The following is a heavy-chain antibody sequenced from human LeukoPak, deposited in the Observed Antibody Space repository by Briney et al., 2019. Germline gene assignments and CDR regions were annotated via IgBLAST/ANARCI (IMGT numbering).Heavy chain of an antibody. Sequence: GGSLRLSCAASGVMFSGFVVHWGRQAPGKGLEWVAFIRHDGTQYHTDSVKGRFTISRDNSKRTLFLQMYSLGPDDTAVYYCGKGRERDYNCLDSWGQGTLVTVSS. V-gene: IGHV3-30*02. CDR1: GVMFSGFV. CDR2: IRHDGTQ. D-gene: IGHD5-24*01. J-gene: IGHJ4*02. CDR3: GKGRERDYNCLDS.